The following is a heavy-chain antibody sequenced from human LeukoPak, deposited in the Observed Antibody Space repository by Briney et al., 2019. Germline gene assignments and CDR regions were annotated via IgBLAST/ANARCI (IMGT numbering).Heavy chain of an antibody. J-gene: IGHJ4*02. D-gene: IGHD3-16*02. CDR3: ARTAFGGVIAPDY. Sequence: GGSLRLSCAASGFTFSSYAMHWVRQAPGKGLEWVAVISYDGSNKYYADSVKGRFTISRDNSKNTLYLQMNSLRAEDTAVYYCARTAFGGVIAPDYWGQGTLVTVSS. CDR2: ISYDGSNK. V-gene: IGHV3-30*04. CDR1: GFTFSSYA.